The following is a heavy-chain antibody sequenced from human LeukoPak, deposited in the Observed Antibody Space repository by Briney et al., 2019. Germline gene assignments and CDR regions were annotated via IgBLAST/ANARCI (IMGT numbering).Heavy chain of an antibody. Sequence: GGSLRLSCAASGFTFSSYYMSWVRQAPGKGLEWVANIKQDGSEKYYVDSVKGRFTISRDNAKNSLYLQMNSLRAEDTAVYYCASGYCSSTSPYWGQGTLVTVSS. D-gene: IGHD2-2*03. J-gene: IGHJ4*02. CDR2: IKQDGSEK. CDR1: GFTFSSYY. V-gene: IGHV3-7*01. CDR3: ASGYCSSTSPY.